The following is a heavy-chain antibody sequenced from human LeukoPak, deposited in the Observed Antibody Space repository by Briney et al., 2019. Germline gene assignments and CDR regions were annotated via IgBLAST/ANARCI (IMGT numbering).Heavy chain of an antibody. V-gene: IGHV3-23*01. Sequence: GGSLRLSCAASGFTFSSYAMSWVRQAPGRGLEWVSAISGSGSTIYYADSVKGRFTISRDNAKNSLYLQMNSLRAEDTAVYYCAELGITMIGGVWGKGTTVTISS. J-gene: IGHJ6*04. CDR3: AELGITMIGGV. CDR1: GFTFSSYA. D-gene: IGHD3-10*02. CDR2: ISGSGSTI.